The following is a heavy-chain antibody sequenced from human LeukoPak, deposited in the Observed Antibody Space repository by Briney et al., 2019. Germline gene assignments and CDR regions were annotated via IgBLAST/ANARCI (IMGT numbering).Heavy chain of an antibody. V-gene: IGHV3-23*01. CDR2: IGGSGAAT. Sequence: GGSLRLSCAASGFIFNNYVINWVRQAPGKGPEWVSGIGGSGAATYYADSVKGRFTISRDNSKNTLFLQMNSLRADDTAVYYCAKDRVGSSFYFDYWGQGSLVTVSS. CDR1: GFIFNNYV. J-gene: IGHJ4*02. CDR3: AKDRVGSSFYFDY. D-gene: IGHD6-13*01.